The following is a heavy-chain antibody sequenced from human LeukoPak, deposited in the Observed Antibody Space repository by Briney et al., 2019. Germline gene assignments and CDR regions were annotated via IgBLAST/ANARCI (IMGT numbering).Heavy chain of an antibody. CDR1: GYTFTSYY. Sequence: ASVKVSCKASGYTFTSYYMHWVRQAPGQGLEWMGIINPSGGSTSYAQKFQGRVTMTRDTSTSTVYMELSRLRSEDTAVYYCARGDIVVVPAAPNYYYGMDVWGQGTTVTVSS. V-gene: IGHV1-46*01. CDR3: ARGDIVVVPAAPNYYYGMDV. CDR2: INPSGGST. J-gene: IGHJ6*02. D-gene: IGHD2-2*01.